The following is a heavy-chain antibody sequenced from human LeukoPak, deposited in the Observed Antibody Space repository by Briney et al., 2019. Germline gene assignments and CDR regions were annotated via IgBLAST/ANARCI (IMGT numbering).Heavy chain of an antibody. CDR1: GFTFSDYY. V-gene: IGHV3-11*01. CDR2: ISSSGSTI. D-gene: IGHD6-19*01. CDR3: ARTGSSGPRPKYFDY. Sequence: GGSLRLSCAASGFTFSDYYMSWIRQAPGKGLEWVSYISSSGSTIYYADSVKGRFTISRDNAKNSLYLQMNSLRAEDTALYYCARTGSSGPRPKYFDYWGQGTLVTVSS. J-gene: IGHJ4*02.